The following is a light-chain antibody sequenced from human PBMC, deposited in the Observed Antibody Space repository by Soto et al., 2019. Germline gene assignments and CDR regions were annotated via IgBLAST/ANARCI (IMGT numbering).Light chain of an antibody. J-gene: IGKJ5*01. V-gene: IGKV3-20*01. CDR3: QHYGSSPPIT. CDR1: QSVRGTS. CDR2: DAS. Sequence: DIVLTQSPGTLSLSPGERATLSCRASQSVRGTSLAWYQQKPGQAPRLLIYDASSRATGIPDRFSGGGSGTDFTLTNSRLEPEDFAVYYWQHYGSSPPITFGQGTRLEIK.